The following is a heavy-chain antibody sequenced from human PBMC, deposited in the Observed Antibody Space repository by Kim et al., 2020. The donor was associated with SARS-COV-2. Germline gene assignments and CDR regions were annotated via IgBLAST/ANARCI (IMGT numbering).Heavy chain of an antibody. CDR3: ATDSGGSPFDY. D-gene: IGHD3-10*01. V-gene: IGHV3-33*01. Sequence: GGSLRLSCAASGFNFRTYGMHWVRQAPGKGLEWVAVIWNDGRTTSYGDSVKGRFTISRDNSKNTLYLQMNSLRAEDTAVYYCATDSGGSPFDYWGQGNLVTVSA. J-gene: IGHJ4*02. CDR2: IWNDGRTT. CDR1: GFNFRTYG.